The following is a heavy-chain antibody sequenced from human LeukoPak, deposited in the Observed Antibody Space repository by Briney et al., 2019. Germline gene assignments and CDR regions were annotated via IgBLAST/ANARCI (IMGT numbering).Heavy chain of an antibody. J-gene: IGHJ6*02. CDR2: IYNGGNT. CDR1: GVSINTYY. CDR3: AREDPRTKVPEGMDV. V-gene: IGHV4-59*13. Sequence: SETLSLTRTVSGVSINTYYASWIRQAPGKGLEFIGFIYNGGNTNYNPSLKSRATISVDTSKNQFSLKLSSVTAADTAVYYCAREDPRTKVPEGMDVWGQGTTVTVSS. D-gene: IGHD4/OR15-4a*01.